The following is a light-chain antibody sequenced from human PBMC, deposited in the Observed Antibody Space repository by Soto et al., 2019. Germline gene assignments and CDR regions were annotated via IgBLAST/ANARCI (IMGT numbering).Light chain of an antibody. CDR2: DAS. Sequence: DVQMTQSPSSLSASVGDRVIITCKANQSIANFLNWFQHKPGQAPKLLISDASHLELGVSSRFSGSRSGTDFVLEISNLQSEDVVTYFCQQYEDLPLTFGGGTKVDI. CDR1: QSIANF. V-gene: IGKV1-33*01. J-gene: IGKJ4*01. CDR3: QQYEDLPLT.